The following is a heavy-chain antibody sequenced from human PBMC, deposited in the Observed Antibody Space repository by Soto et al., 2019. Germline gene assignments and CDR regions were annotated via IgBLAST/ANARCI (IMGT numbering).Heavy chain of an antibody. CDR1: GGSFSGHY. D-gene: IGHD1-1*01. CDR3: ARQSGPAYRYGMDI. Sequence: QMQLQQWGAGLLKASETLSLTCSVSGGSFSGHYLAWIRQPPGKGLEWIGEINHAGSTKYHPSLKSRVVLSVDLSNTHFSLRLSSVTAADTAVYFCARQSGPAYRYGMDIWGQGTTVTVSS. CDR2: INHAGST. V-gene: IGHV4-34*02. J-gene: IGHJ6*02.